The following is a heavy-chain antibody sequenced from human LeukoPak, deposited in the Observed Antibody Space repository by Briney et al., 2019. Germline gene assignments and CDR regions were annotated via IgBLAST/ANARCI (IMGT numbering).Heavy chain of an antibody. J-gene: IGHJ6*02. V-gene: IGHV1-58*02. CDR2: IVVGSGNT. CDR1: GFTFTSYA. Sequence: TSVKVSCKASGFTFTSYAMQWVRQARGQRLEWIGWIVVGSGNTNYAQKFQERVTITRDMSTSTAYMELSSLRSEDTAVYYCVFGDPHYGMDVWGQGTTVTVSS. CDR3: VFGDPHYGMDV. D-gene: IGHD4-17*01.